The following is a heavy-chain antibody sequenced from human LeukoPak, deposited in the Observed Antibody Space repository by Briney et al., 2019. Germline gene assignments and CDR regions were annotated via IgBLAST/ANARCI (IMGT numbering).Heavy chain of an antibody. V-gene: IGHV3-23*01. D-gene: IGHD2-15*01. CDR3: AKYCSGGNCYSGLY. J-gene: IGHJ4*02. Sequence: GGSLRLSCAASGFIFSNYAMSWVRQAPGKGLEWVSTITSGGNTYYADSVKGRFTISRDNSKNTLYLQMNSLRAEDTAVYYCAKYCSGGNCYSGLYWGQGTLVTVSS. CDR2: ITSGGNT. CDR1: GFIFSNYA.